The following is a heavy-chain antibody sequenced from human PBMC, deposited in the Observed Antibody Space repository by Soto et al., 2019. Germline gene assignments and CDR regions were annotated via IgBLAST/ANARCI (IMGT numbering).Heavy chain of an antibody. V-gene: IGHV5-51*01. Sequence: GESLKISCQGSGHSFTTSWIGWVRQMPGKGLEWMGIIYPDDSDTRYSPSFQGQVTISADKSISTAYLQWSSLKASDSAMYYCARQGTTVTMMDYWGQGTLVTVSS. CDR3: ARQGTTVTMMDY. CDR1: GHSFTTSW. J-gene: IGHJ4*02. D-gene: IGHD4-17*01. CDR2: IYPDDSDT.